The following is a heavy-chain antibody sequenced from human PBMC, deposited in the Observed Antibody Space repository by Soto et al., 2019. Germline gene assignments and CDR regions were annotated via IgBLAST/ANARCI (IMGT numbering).Heavy chain of an antibody. CDR1: GYSFTSYW. Sequence: GESLKISCKGSGYSFTSYWIGWVRQMPGKGLEWMGIIYPGDSDTRYSPSFQGQVTISADKSISTAYLQWSSLKASDTAMYYCARHKTPLRLQGAFDIWGPGTMVTVSS. V-gene: IGHV5-51*01. CDR3: ARHKTPLRLQGAFDI. J-gene: IGHJ3*02. D-gene: IGHD3-3*01. CDR2: IYPGDSDT.